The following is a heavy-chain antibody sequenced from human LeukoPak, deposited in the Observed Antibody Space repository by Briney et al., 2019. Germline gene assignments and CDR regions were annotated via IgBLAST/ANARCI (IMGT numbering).Heavy chain of an antibody. CDR3: ARLRSGAFDI. V-gene: IGHV4-38-2*01. J-gene: IGHJ3*02. D-gene: IGHD2-15*01. Sequence: SETLSLTCAVSGYSISSGYYWGWIRQPPGQGLEWIGSIYHSGSTYYTPSLKSRVTISVDTSNNQFSLKLSSVTAADTAVYYCARLRSGAFDIWGQGTMVTVSS. CDR1: GYSISSGYY. CDR2: IYHSGST.